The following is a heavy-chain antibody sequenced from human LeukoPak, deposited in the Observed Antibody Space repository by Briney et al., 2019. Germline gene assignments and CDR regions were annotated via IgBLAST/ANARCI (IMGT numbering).Heavy chain of an antibody. V-gene: IGHV1-8*03. CDR3: ARGGRYFDWLLPYYYYYMDV. D-gene: IGHD3-9*01. CDR2: MNPNSGNT. CDR1: GYTFTSYD. J-gene: IGHJ6*03. Sequence: GASVKVSCKASGYTFTSYDINWVRRATGQGLEWMGWMNPNSGNTGYAQKFQGRVTITRNTSISTAYMELSSLRSEDTAVYYCARGGRYFDWLLPYYYYYMDVWGKGTTVTVSS.